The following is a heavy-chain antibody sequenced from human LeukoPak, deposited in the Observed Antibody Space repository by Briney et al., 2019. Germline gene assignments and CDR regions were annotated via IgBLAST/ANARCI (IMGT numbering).Heavy chain of an antibody. V-gene: IGHV1-2*04. CDR3: ARARMVRGVISSWFDP. J-gene: IGHJ5*02. D-gene: IGHD3-10*01. Sequence: ASVKVSCKASGYTFTGYYMHWVRQAPGQGLEWMGWINPNSGGTNHAQKFQGWVTMTRDTSISTAYMELSRLRSDDTAVYYCARARMVRGVISSWFDPWGQGTLVTVSS. CDR1: GYTFTGYY. CDR2: INPNSGGT.